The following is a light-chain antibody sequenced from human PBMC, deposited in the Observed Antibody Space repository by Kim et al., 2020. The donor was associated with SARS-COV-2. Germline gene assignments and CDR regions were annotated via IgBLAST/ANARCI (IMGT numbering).Light chain of an antibody. Sequence: SGGDRVTITCQASQDISNYLNWYQQKPGKAPKLLIYDASNLETGVPSRFSGSGSGTDFTFTISSLQPEDIATYYCQQYDNLPPLTFGGGTKVDIK. CDR3: QQYDNLPPLT. CDR2: DAS. J-gene: IGKJ4*01. V-gene: IGKV1-33*01. CDR1: QDISNY.